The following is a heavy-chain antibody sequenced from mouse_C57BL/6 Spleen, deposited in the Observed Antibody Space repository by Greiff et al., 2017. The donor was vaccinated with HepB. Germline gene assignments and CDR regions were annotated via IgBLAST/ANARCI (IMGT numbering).Heavy chain of an antibody. Sequence: VMLVESGPGLVQPSQSLSITCTVSGFSLTSYGVHWVRQSPGKGLEWLGVIWSGGSTDYNAAFISRLSISKDNSKSQVFFKMNSLQADDTAIYYCARKIGDYDENYAMDYWGQGTSVTVSS. CDR1: GFSLTSYG. J-gene: IGHJ4*01. CDR3: ARKIGDYDENYAMDY. CDR2: IWSGGST. D-gene: IGHD2-4*01. V-gene: IGHV2-2*01.